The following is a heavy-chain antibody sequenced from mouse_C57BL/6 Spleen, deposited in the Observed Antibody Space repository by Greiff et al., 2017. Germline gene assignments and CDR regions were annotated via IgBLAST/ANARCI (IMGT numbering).Heavy chain of an antibody. D-gene: IGHD2-4*01. CDR3: ARGNYDPGFAY. Sequence: EVQLQESGPELVKPGASVKMSCKASGYTFTDYNMHWVKQSHGKSLEWIGYINPNNGGTSYNQKFKGKATLTVNKSSSTAYMELRSLTSEDSAVYYCARGNYDPGFAYWGQGTLVTVSA. J-gene: IGHJ3*01. V-gene: IGHV1-22*01. CDR1: GYTFTDYN. CDR2: INPNNGGT.